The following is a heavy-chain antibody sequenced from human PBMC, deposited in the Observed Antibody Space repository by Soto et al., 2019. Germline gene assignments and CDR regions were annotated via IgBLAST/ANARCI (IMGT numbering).Heavy chain of an antibody. Sequence: GGSLRLSSAASGFTFSSYGMHWVRQAPGKGLEWVAVISYDGSNKYYADSVKGRFTISRDNSKNTLYLQMNSLRAEDTAVYYCAKDPLYPNAYCGGDCLLGGMDVWGQGTTVTVSS. J-gene: IGHJ6*02. V-gene: IGHV3-30*18. D-gene: IGHD2-21*02. CDR2: ISYDGSNK. CDR1: GFTFSSYG. CDR3: AKDPLYPNAYCGGDCLLGGMDV.